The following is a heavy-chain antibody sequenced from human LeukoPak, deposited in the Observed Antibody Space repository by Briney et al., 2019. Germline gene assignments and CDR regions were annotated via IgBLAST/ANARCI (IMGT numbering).Heavy chain of an antibody. CDR1: GFTFSSYA. V-gene: IGHV3-23*01. CDR2: CGTSGDT. Sequence: GGSLRLSCAASGFTFSSYAMNWVRQAPGKGLEWVSACGTSGDTYYADSVRGRFTISRDNAKNTVYLQMSSLSAEDTAVYYCAQKPPGTHPFDYWGQGTLVTVSS. CDR3: AQKPPGTHPFDY. J-gene: IGHJ4*02. D-gene: IGHD6-13*01.